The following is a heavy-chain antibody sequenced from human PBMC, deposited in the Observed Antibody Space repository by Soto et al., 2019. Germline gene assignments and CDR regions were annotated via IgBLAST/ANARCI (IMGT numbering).Heavy chain of an antibody. CDR2: INHSGTS. V-gene: IGHV4-34*01. CDR1: DGPFSDYS. D-gene: IGHD3-16*01. Sequence: QVQLQQWGAGLLKPSETLSLTCAVYDGPFSDYSWHWIRQPPGKGLEWIGEINHSGTSNYNPSLKSRFTISVDTSKSQFSLKVDSVTAADTAVYYCARGQAGWLQFWGFDHWGQGALVTVSS. CDR3: ARGQAGWLQFWGFDH. J-gene: IGHJ4*02.